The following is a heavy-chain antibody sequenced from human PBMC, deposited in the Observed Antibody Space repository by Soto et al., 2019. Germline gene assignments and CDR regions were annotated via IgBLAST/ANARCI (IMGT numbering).Heavy chain of an antibody. D-gene: IGHD3-22*01. CDR2: MNPNSGNT. Sequence: QVQLVQSGAEVKKPGASVKVSCKASGYTFTSYDINWVRQATGQGLEWMGWMNPNSGNTGYAQKFQGRLTMTRNTSISTAYMELSSLRSEDTAVYYCARGAGYYDSSGYSGWYYDGMDAWGQGTKVTVSS. CDR1: GYTFTSYD. CDR3: ARGAGYYDSSGYSGWYYDGMDA. V-gene: IGHV1-8*01. J-gene: IGHJ6*02.